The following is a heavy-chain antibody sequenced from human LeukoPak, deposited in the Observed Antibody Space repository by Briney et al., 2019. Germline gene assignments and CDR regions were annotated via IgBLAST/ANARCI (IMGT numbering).Heavy chain of an antibody. D-gene: IGHD6-13*01. Sequence: GSLRLSCAASGFTFSSYAMSWVRQAPGKGLEWVSAISGTGGSTYYADSVRGRFTISRDNSKNTLYLQMNSLRAEDTAVYYCGKDQNVAAAGFPYDYWGQGTLVTVSS. J-gene: IGHJ4*02. CDR2: ISGTGGST. CDR1: GFTFSSYA. CDR3: GKDQNVAAAGFPYDY. V-gene: IGHV3-23*01.